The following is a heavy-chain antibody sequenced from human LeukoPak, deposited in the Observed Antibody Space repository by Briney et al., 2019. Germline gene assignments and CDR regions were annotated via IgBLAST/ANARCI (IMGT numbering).Heavy chain of an antibody. J-gene: IGHJ4*02. CDR1: GFTFSSYA. CDR3: AGVDSSGYYYHDY. Sequence: GSLRLSCAASGFTFSSYAMSWVRQPPGKGLEWIGSIYYSGSTYYNPSLKSRVTISVDTSKNQFSLKLSSVTAADTAVYYCAGVDSSGYYYHDYWGQGTLVTVSS. V-gene: IGHV4-59*01. D-gene: IGHD3-22*01. CDR2: IYYSGST.